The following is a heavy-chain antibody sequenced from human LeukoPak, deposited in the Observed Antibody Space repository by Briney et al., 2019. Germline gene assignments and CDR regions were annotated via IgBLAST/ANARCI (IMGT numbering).Heavy chain of an antibody. V-gene: IGHV1-69-2*01. Sequence: ASVKVSCKVSGYTFTDYYMHWVQQAPGKGLEWMGLVDPEDGETIYAEKFQGRVTITADTSTDTAYMELSSLRSEDTAVYYCATVPDYDSSGAYWGQGTLVTVSS. CDR1: GYTFTDYY. CDR3: ATVPDYDSSGAY. CDR2: VDPEDGET. D-gene: IGHD3-22*01. J-gene: IGHJ4*02.